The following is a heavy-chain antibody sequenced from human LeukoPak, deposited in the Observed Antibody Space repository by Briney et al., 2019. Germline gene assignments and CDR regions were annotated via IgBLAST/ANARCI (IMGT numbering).Heavy chain of an antibody. CDR2: IKQDGSEK. J-gene: IGHJ6*01. V-gene: IGHV3-7*01. CDR3: ARDMRPEVPASSGYYYGMDV. Sequence: GGSLRLSCAASGFSFGSFSMSWVRQAPGKGLEWVADIKQDGSEKYFLDSVKGRFTISRDHAKKSLYLQMNSLRVEDTAEYYCARDMRPEVPASSGYYYGMDVWGQGTTVTVSS. CDR1: GFSFGSFS. D-gene: IGHD1-14*01.